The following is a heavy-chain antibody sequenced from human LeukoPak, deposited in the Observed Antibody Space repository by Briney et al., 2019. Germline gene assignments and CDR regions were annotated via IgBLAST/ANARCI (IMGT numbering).Heavy chain of an antibody. CDR2: IWYDGRNK. V-gene: IGHV3-30*04. CDR3: ARVNRGDAFDI. CDR1: GFTFSTYA. D-gene: IGHD3-16*02. J-gene: IGHJ3*02. Sequence: GGSLRLSCAASGFTFSTYAMHWVRRAPGKGLEWVAVIWYDGRNKFYADSLKGRFTISRDNSKNTLYLQMNSLRAEDTAVYHCARVNRGDAFDIWGQGTLVTVSS.